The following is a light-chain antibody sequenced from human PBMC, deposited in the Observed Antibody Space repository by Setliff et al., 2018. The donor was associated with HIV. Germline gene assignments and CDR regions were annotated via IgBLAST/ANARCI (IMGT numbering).Light chain of an antibody. CDR2: EVN. Sequence: QSALTPPPSVSGSPGQSIIISCTGTTSDIGSYNRVSWYQPRPGTAPKLIIYEVNKRPSGVSNRFSGSKSGTTASLAISGLQADDEADYYCCSYAGSNMFVVFGTGTKVTVL. V-gene: IGLV2-23*02. CDR1: TSDIGSYNR. J-gene: IGLJ1*01. CDR3: CSYAGSNMFVV.